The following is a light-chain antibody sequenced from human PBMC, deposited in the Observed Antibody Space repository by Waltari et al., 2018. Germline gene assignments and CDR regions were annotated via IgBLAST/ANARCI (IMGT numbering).Light chain of an antibody. CDR2: GPS. Sequence: EIVMTQSPATLSVSPGERATLSCRASQSVSSNLAWYQQKPGQAPRLLIHGPSTRATGIPARFSGSGSGTEFTLTISSLQSEDFAVYYCQQYNNWPPTFVQGTKVEIK. CDR3: QQYNNWPPT. CDR1: QSVSSN. J-gene: IGKJ1*01. V-gene: IGKV3-15*01.